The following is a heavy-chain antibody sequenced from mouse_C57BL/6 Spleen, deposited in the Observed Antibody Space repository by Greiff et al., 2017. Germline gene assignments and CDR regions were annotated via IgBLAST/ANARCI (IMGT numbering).Heavy chain of an antibody. D-gene: IGHD1-1*01. J-gene: IGHJ1*03. CDR3: ARHYDGRSYSYWYFDV. Sequence: EVQLQQSGPELVKPGASVKISCKASGYTFTDYYMNWVKQSHGKSLEWIGDINPNNGGTSYNQKFKGKATLTVDKSSSTAYMELRSLTSEDSAVYYCARHYDGRSYSYWYFDVWGTGTTVTVSS. CDR1: GYTFTDYY. CDR2: INPNNGGT. V-gene: IGHV1-26*01.